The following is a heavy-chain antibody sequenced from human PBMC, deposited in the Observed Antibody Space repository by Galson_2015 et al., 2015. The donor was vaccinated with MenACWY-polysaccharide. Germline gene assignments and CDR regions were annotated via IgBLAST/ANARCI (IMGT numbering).Heavy chain of an antibody. CDR3: ARDRWDVTMARGVTYYYGMDV. J-gene: IGHJ6*02. D-gene: IGHD3-10*01. CDR1: GGSISSYY. V-gene: IGHV4-59*01. CDR2: IFYSGST. Sequence: ETLFLTCTVSGGSISSYYWSWLRQPPGKGLEWIGHIFYSGSTNYNPSLKSRVTMSVDTSNKQFSLNLTSVTAADTAVYYCARDRWDVTMARGVTYYYGMDVWGQGTTVTVAS.